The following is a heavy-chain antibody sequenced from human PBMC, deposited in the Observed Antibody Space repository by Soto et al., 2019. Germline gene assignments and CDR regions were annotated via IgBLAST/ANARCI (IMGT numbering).Heavy chain of an antibody. CDR3: ARVPPNYDFWSGYYGNWFDP. Sequence: PSETLSLTCTVSGGSISSGGYYWSWIRQHPGKGLEWIGYIYYSGSTYYNPSLKSRVTISVDTSKNQFSLKLSSVTAADTAVYYCARVPPNYDFWSGYYGNWFDPWGQGTLVTVSS. J-gene: IGHJ5*02. V-gene: IGHV4-31*03. CDR2: IYYSGST. CDR1: GGSISSGGYY. D-gene: IGHD3-3*01.